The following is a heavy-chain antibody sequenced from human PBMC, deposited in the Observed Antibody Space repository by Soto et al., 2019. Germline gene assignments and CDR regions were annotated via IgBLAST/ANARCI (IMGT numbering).Heavy chain of an antibody. CDR1: GFTFSNYG. CDR2: IWYDGSNE. D-gene: IGHD6-19*01. CDR3: ARDDIPGRAVAIYGMDV. Sequence: GGSLRLSCAASGFTFSNYGMHWVRQAPGKGLEWVAVIWYDGSNEYYADSVKGRFTISRDNSKNTLYLQMNSLRAEDTAVYYCARDDIPGRAVAIYGMDVWGQETTVTVSS. J-gene: IGHJ6*02. V-gene: IGHV3-33*01.